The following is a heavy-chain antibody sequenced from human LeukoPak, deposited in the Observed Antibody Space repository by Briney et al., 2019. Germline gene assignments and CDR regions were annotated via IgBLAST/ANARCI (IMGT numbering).Heavy chain of an antibody. CDR3: ARDSKIAAADDY. D-gene: IGHD6-13*01. CDR1: GGSISSSSYY. CDR2: IYYSGST. J-gene: IGHJ4*02. Sequence: SETLSLTCTVSGGSISSSSYYWGWIRQPPGKGLEWIGSIYYSGSTYYNPSLKSRVTISVDTSKNQFSLKLSSVTAADTAVYYCARDSKIAAADDYWGQGTLVTVSS. V-gene: IGHV4-39*07.